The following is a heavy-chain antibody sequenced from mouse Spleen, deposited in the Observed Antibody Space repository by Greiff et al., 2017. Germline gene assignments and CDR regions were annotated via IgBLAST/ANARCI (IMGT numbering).Heavy chain of an antibody. CDR2: ISSGSSTI. D-gene: IGHD2-5*01. Sequence: EVKLVESGGGLVKPGGSLKLSCAASGFTFSDYGMHWVRQAPEKGLEWVAYISSGSSTIYYADTVKGRFTISRDNAKNTLFLQMTSLRSEDTAMYYCARKDLLGYSNYGAMDYWGQGTSVTVSS. V-gene: IGHV5-17*01. J-gene: IGHJ4*01. CDR1: GFTFSDYG. CDR3: ARKDLLGYSNYGAMDY.